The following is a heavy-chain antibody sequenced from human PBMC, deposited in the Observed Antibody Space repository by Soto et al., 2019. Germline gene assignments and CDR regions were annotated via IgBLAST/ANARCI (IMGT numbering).Heavy chain of an antibody. D-gene: IGHD6-19*01. CDR1: GFTFNRHA. J-gene: IGHJ4*02. Sequence: EVQLLESGGGLVQPGGSLRLSCVGSGFTFNRHAMNWVRQAPGKGLEWVSSISDRGDSRYYADSVKGRFTISRGNSKNTLYLQMNGLAAEDTGVYSCVTEGVTVATSYIDNWGQGTLVTVSS. CDR3: VTEGVTVATSYIDN. CDR2: ISDRGDSR. V-gene: IGHV3-23*01.